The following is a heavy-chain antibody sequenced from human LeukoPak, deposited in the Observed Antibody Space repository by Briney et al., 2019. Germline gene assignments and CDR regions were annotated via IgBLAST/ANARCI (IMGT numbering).Heavy chain of an antibody. CDR1: GGSISSSSYY. Sequence: PSETLSLTCTVSGGSISSSSYYWGWIRLPPGEGLEWIGSIYYSGSTYYNPSLKSRVTISVDTSKNQFSLKMSSVTAADTAVYYCDRQNSRFIAAAGRFDYWGQGTLVTVSS. CDR2: IYYSGST. CDR3: DRQNSRFIAAAGRFDY. J-gene: IGHJ4*02. D-gene: IGHD6-13*01. V-gene: IGHV4-39*01.